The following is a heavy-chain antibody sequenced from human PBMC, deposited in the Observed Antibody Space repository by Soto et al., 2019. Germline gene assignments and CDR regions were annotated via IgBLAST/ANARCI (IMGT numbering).Heavy chain of an antibody. D-gene: IGHD3-10*01. CDR2: ISYDGSNK. Sequence: QVQLVESGGGVVQPGRSLRLSCAASGFTFSSYAMHWVRQAPGKGLEWVAVISYDGSNKYYADSVKGRFTISRDNSKNTLYLQMNSLRAEDTAVYYCARDPGEVEYGSGEGAFDIWGQGTMVTVSS. CDR3: ARDPGEVEYGSGEGAFDI. CDR1: GFTFSSYA. V-gene: IGHV3-30-3*01. J-gene: IGHJ3*02.